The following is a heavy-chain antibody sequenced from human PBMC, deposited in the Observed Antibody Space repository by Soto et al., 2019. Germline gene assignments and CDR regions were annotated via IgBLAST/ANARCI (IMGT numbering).Heavy chain of an antibody. J-gene: IGHJ6*03. CDR2: MNPNSGNT. Sequence: ASVKVSCKASGYTFTSYDINWVRQATGQGFEWMGWMNPNSGNTGYAQKFQGRVTMTRNTSISTAYMELSSLRSEDTAVYYCARGPPTITGYYYYYMDVWGKGTTVTVSS. CDR3: ARGPPTITGYYYYYMDV. D-gene: IGHD2-8*02. V-gene: IGHV1-8*01. CDR1: GYTFTSYD.